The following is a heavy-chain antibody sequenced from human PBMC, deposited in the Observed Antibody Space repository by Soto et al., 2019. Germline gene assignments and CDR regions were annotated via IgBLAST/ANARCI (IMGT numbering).Heavy chain of an antibody. CDR3: AREDYDFWSGLGDY. J-gene: IGHJ4*02. Sequence: GGSLRLSCAASGFTFSSYWMSWVRQAPGKGLEWVANIKQDGSEKYYVDSVKGRFTISRDNAKNSLYLQMNSLRAEDTAVYYCAREDYDFWSGLGDYWGQGTLVTVSS. V-gene: IGHV3-7*01. CDR2: IKQDGSEK. D-gene: IGHD3-3*01. CDR1: GFTFSSYW.